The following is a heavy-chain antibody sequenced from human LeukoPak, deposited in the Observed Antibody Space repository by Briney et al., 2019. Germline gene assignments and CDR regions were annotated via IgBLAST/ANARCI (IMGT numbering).Heavy chain of an antibody. D-gene: IGHD4-23*01. V-gene: IGHV1-8*01. J-gene: IGHJ5*02. CDR2: MSPTSGST. CDR3: ARDYGGNSGWFDP. Sequence: ASVKVSCKASRYTFTNYDLNWVRQAPGQGLEWMGWMSPTSGSTGYALKFQGRVTMTGNSSISTAYMELSSLTSEDTAVYYCARDYGGNSGWFDPWGQGTPVVVSS. CDR1: RYTFTNYD.